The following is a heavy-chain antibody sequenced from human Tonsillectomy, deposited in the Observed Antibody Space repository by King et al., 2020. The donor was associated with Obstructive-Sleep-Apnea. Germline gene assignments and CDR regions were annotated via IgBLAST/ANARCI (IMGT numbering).Heavy chain of an antibody. CDR1: GFTFDDYA. CDR2: ISWNSGSI. J-gene: IGHJ4*02. V-gene: IGHV3-9*01. Sequence: EVQLVESGGGLVQPGRSLRLSCAASGFTFDDYAMHWVRQAPGKGLEWVSGISWNSGSIGYADSVKGRFTISRDNAKNSLYLQMNSLRAEDTALYYRAKDMRIVGATNPFDYWGQGTLVTVSS. CDR3: AKDMRIVGATNPFDY. D-gene: IGHD1-26*01.